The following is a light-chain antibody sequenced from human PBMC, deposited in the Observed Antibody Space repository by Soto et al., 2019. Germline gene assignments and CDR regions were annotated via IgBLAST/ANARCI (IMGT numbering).Light chain of an antibody. CDR1: QGIRNN. V-gene: IGKV1-17*01. Sequence: DIQMTHSPSSLFASVGDRVTITCRASQGIRNNLGWYQQKPGKAPKXLIYGTSNLQYGAPSRFSGSGSGTELTLTITSLQPEDFATYYGLQHDTYPRTFGQGTKVDIK. J-gene: IGKJ1*01. CDR3: LQHDTYPRT. CDR2: GTS.